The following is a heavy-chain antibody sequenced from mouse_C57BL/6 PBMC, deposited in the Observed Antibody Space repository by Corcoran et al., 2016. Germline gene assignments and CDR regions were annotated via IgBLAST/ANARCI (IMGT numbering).Heavy chain of an antibody. CDR1: GYTFTDYY. Sequence: QVQLKQSGAELVKPGASVKISCKASGYTFTDYYINWVKQRPGQGLEWIGKIGPGRGSTYYNEKFKGKATLTADKSSITVYMQRSSLTSEDSAGYFCARSDYCGSSLYWYDDWWGTGTTVTVSS. CDR2: IGPGRGST. D-gene: IGHD1-1*01. J-gene: IGHJ1*03. V-gene: IGHV1-77*01. CDR3: ARSDYCGSSLYWYDDW.